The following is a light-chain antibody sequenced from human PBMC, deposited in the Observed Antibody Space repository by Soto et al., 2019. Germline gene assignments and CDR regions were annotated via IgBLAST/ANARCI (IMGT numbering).Light chain of an antibody. V-gene: IGLV4-69*01. Sequence: QSVLTQSPSASASLGASVKLTCTLSSGHSSNAIAWHQQQPQKGPWFLMKLNSDGSHSKGDGIPDRFSGSSSGAERDLTISSLQSEDEADYYCQTWGTGIRAFGGGTKLTVL. CDR1: SGHSSNA. CDR2: LNSDGSH. CDR3: QTWGTGIRA. J-gene: IGLJ2*01.